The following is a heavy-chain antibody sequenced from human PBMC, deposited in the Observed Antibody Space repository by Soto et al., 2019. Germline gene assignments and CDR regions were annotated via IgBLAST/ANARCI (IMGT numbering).Heavy chain of an antibody. J-gene: IGHJ6*02. CDR2: TYYRSKWYN. CDR1: GDSVSSNSAA. V-gene: IGHV6-1*01. D-gene: IGHD1-26*01. CDR3: AREWRELANYYYYGMDV. Sequence: QSQTLSLTCAISGDSVSSNSAAWNWIRQSPSRGLEWLGRTYYRSKWYNDYAVSVKSRITINPDTSKNQFSLQLNSVTPEDTAVYYCAREWRELANYYYYGMDVWGQGTTVTVSS.